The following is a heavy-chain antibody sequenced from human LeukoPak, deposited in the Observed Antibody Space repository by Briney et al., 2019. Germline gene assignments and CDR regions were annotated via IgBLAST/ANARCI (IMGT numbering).Heavy chain of an antibody. Sequence: PGGSLRLSCAASGFTFDNYAMHWVRQAPGKGLEWVSLISGGGGSTSYADSVKGRFTISRDNNKGSLYLQMYSLRTEDTALHYCAKVLGSSSWYSLGYWGQGTLVTVSS. CDR2: ISGGGGST. D-gene: IGHD6-13*01. J-gene: IGHJ4*02. CDR3: AKVLGSSSWYSLGY. V-gene: IGHV3-43*02. CDR1: GFTFDNYA.